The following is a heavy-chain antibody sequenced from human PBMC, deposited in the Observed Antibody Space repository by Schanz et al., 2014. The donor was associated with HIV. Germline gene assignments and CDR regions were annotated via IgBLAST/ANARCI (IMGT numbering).Heavy chain of an antibody. CDR2: INPNSGGT. CDR3: TRLHYYYDRSGFSFDC. J-gene: IGHJ4*02. Sequence: QVQLVQSGPEVKKPGASVRVSCETSGYTFSDYDINWVRQAPGQGLEWMGWINPNSGGTNLAQKFEGRVTMTIDRSITTASMELSRLNSDDTAMYFCTRLHYYYDRSGFSFDCWGQGTLVTVSS. CDR1: GYTFSDYD. D-gene: IGHD3-22*01. V-gene: IGHV1-2*02.